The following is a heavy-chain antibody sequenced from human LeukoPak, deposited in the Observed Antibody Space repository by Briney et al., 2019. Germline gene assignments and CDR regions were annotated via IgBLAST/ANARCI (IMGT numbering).Heavy chain of an antibody. CDR3: ARCGYDSSGYRTYYFDY. D-gene: IGHD3-22*01. CDR1: GGSIGSSSYY. V-gene: IGHV4-39*07. J-gene: IGHJ4*02. CDR2: SYYSGST. Sequence: SETLSLTCTVSGGSIGSSSYYWGWIRQPPGKGRNWIVSSYYSGSTYYNPSLKSRVTISVDTSRDQFSLKLSSVTAADTAVYYCARCGYDSSGYRTYYFDYWGQGTLVTVSS.